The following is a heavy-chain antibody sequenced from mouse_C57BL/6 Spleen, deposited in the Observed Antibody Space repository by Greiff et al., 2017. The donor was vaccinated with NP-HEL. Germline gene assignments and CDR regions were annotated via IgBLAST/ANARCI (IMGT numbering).Heavy chain of an antibody. CDR1: GYTFTSYW. J-gene: IGHJ3*01. D-gene: IGHD2-3*01. V-gene: IGHV1-5*01. CDR3: TRNMIYDGSPAWFAY. CDR2: IYPGNSDT. Sequence: VQLKESGTVLARPGASVKMSCKTSGYTFTSYWMHWVNQRPGQGLEWIGAIYPGNSDTSYNQKFKGKAKLTAVTSASTAYMELSSLTNEDSAVYYCTRNMIYDGSPAWFAYWGQGTLVTVSA.